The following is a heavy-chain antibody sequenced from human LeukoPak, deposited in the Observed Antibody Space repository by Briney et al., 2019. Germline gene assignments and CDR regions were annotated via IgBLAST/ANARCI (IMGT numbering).Heavy chain of an antibody. D-gene: IGHD5-12*01. J-gene: IGHJ4*02. CDR3: AKDLGSGYDFEGGGDY. Sequence: GGSLRLSCAASGFTFSSYAMSWVRQAPGKGLEWVSAISGSGGSTYYADSVKGRFTISRDNSKNTLYLQMNSLRAEDTAVYYCAKDLGSGYDFEGGGDYWGQGTLVTVSS. V-gene: IGHV3-23*01. CDR1: GFTFSSYA. CDR2: ISGSGGST.